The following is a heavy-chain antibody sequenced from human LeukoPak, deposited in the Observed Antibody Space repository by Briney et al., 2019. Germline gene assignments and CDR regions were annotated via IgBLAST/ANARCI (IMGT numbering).Heavy chain of an antibody. Sequence: ASVKVSCKASGYTFTGYYMHWVRQAPGQGLEWMGWINPNSGGTNYAQKFQGRVTMTRDTSISTAYMELSRLRSDDTAVYYCARDSPSEYYYGTESYGTYFDYLGQRTLVTVSP. CDR2: INPNSGGT. V-gene: IGHV1-2*02. CDR3: ARDSPSEYYYGTESYGTYFDY. D-gene: IGHD3-10*01. J-gene: IGHJ4*02. CDR1: GYTFTGYY.